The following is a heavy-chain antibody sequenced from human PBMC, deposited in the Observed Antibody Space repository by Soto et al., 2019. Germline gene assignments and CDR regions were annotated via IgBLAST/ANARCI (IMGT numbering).Heavy chain of an antibody. J-gene: IGHJ4*02. Sequence: GGSLRLSCGASGITFSSYAMTWVRQAPGKGLEGVAGISGSGGSTYYADSVKGRFTISRDNSKNTLYLQMNSLRAEDTAVYYCATGLQWLVRGYLDYWGQGTLVTVSS. CDR1: GITFSSYA. V-gene: IGHV3-23*01. D-gene: IGHD6-19*01. CDR2: ISGSGGST. CDR3: ATGLQWLVRGYLDY.